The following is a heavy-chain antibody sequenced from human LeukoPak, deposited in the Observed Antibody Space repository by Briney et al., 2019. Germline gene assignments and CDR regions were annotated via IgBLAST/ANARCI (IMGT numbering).Heavy chain of an antibody. CDR2: IYYSGST. Sequence: PSETLSLTCTVSGGSISSSSYYWGWIRQPPGKGLEWIGNIYYSGSTYYNPSLKSRVTISVDTSKNQFSLKLSSVTAADTAVYYCARVLGYYDSSGYYYLSPRGPIDYWGQGTLVTVSS. V-gene: IGHV4-39*07. J-gene: IGHJ4*02. CDR1: GGSISSSSYY. D-gene: IGHD3-22*01. CDR3: ARVLGYYDSSGYYYLSPRGPIDY.